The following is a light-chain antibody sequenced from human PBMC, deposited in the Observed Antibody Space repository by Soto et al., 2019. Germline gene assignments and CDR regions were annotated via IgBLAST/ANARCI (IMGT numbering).Light chain of an antibody. CDR3: QQYNNWPLT. CDR1: QSVSSK. J-gene: IGKJ4*01. V-gene: IGKV3-15*01. CDR2: GAS. Sequence: EIVMTQSPATLSVSPGERATLSCRSSQSVSSKLAGYQQKPGQAPRLLIYGASTRATGIPARFSGSGSGTEFTLTISSLQSEDFAVYYCQQYNNWPLTFGGGTKGEIK.